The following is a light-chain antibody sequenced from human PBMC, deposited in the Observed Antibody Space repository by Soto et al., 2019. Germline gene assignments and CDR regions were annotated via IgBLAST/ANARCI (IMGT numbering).Light chain of an antibody. CDR2: LGS. CDR3: MQALQTRVT. CDR1: QSLRHSIGYNY. Sequence: DIVMTQSPLSLPVTPGEPASISCRSSQSLRHSIGYNYLDWYLQKPGQSPQPLISLGSNRASGVHDRFSGSGSGTNFTVKISRVEADDVGIYYCMQALQTRVTFGPGTKVDIK. V-gene: IGKV2-28*01. J-gene: IGKJ3*01.